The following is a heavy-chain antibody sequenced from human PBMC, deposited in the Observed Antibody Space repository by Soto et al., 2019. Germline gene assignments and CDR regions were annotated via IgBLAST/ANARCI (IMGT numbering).Heavy chain of an antibody. CDR1: GYTFTSYG. J-gene: IGHJ5*02. CDR3: ARVYYYDSSGYSQNWFDP. CDR2: ISAYNGNT. Sequence: GASVKVSCKASGYTFTSYGISWVRQAPGQGLEWMGWISAYNGNTNYAQKLQGRVTMTTATSTSTAYMELRSLRSDDTAVYYCARVYYYDSSGYSQNWFDPWGQGTLVTVSS. V-gene: IGHV1-18*01. D-gene: IGHD3-22*01.